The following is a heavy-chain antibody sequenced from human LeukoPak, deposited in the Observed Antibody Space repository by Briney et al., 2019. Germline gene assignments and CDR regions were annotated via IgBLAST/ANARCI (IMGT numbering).Heavy chain of an antibody. CDR3: ASSMGYCSSTSCHKVDV. Sequence: PSETLSLTCAVYGGSFSGYYWSWIRQPPGKGLEWIGEINHSGSTNYNPSLKSRVTISVDTSKNQFSLKLSSVTAADTAVYYCASSMGYCSSTSCHKVDVWGKGTTVTVSS. D-gene: IGHD2-2*02. CDR2: INHSGST. V-gene: IGHV4-34*01. J-gene: IGHJ6*04. CDR1: GGSFSGYY.